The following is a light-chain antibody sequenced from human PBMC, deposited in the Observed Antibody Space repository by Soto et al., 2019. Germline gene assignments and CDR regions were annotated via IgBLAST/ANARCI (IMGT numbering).Light chain of an antibody. CDR2: GAS. J-gene: IGKJ5*01. CDR1: ESVSTN. CDR3: QQRSNWPPEIT. Sequence: EIVLTQSPGTLSLSPGERVTLSCRAIESVSTNLAWYQQKAGQAPRLLIYGASTRATGIPARFSGSGSGTEFTLTISSLQSEDFAVYYCQQRSNWPPEITFGQGTRLEI. V-gene: IGKV3-15*01.